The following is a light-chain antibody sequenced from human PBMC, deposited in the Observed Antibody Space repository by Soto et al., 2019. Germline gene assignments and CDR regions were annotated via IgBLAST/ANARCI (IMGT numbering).Light chain of an antibody. V-gene: IGKV3-20*01. CDR1: QSINSRY. CDR2: GAS. Sequence: EIVLTQSPGTLSLSPGERATLSCRASQSINSRYLAWYRQKPGQAPRLLIYGASSRATGIPDRFSGSGSGTDFTLTISRLEPEDFAVYYCQQFGSSPGFTFGPGTIVDIK. CDR3: QQFGSSPGFT. J-gene: IGKJ3*01.